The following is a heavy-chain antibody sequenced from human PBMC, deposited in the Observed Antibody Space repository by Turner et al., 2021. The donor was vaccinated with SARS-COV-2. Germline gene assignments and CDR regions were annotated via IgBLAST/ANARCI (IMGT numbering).Heavy chain of an antibody. J-gene: IGHJ3*02. CDR3: ARLDDSGHWGAFDI. CDR2: IWNDGSQK. V-gene: IGHV3-33*01. CDR1: GITFSSHG. Sequence: VQLVESGGGVVQPGRSLRLSCAASGITFSSHGMHWVRQAPGKGLEWVEGIWNDGSQKYYADSVKGRFTISRDNSKNMVYLQMNSLRAEDTAVYYCARLDDSGHWGAFDIWGQGTMVTVSS. D-gene: IGHD3-22*01.